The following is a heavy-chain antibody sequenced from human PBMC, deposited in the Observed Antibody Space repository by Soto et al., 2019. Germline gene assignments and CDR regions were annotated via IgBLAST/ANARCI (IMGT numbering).Heavy chain of an antibody. V-gene: IGHV1-58*02. D-gene: IGHD2-15*01. J-gene: IGHJ6*02. CDR3: SADRPDIGVGWWV. CDR2: IVVASGQT. CDR1: GSGFIRSG. Sequence: GASVKVSCKASGSGFIRSGIQWVRQAHGQRLEWIGWIVVASGQTNYAQNLRGRVAINRDTSKATAYIELTGLTSEDTAVYFCSADRPDIGVGWWVWGQRTTVTVSS.